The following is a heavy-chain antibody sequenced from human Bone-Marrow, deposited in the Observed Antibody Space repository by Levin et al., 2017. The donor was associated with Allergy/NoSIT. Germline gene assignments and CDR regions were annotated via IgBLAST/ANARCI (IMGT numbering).Heavy chain of an antibody. D-gene: IGHD3-3*01. CDR3: ARGQTTTAFGVVTGFDY. J-gene: IGHJ4*02. CDR1: GFIFDTYA. V-gene: IGHV3-23*01. CDR2: ISGSGGST. Sequence: GESLKISCAASGFIFDTYAMHWVRQAPGKGLEWVSSISGSGGSTYYADSVKGRFTISKDNLKSTLNLQMSRLGAEDTAVYYCARGQTTTAFGVVTGFDYWGRGTLVTVSS.